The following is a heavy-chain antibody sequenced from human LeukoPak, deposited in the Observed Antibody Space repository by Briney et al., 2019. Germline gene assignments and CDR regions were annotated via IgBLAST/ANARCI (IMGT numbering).Heavy chain of an antibody. V-gene: IGHV3-13*01. D-gene: IGHD1-26*01. Sequence: PGGSLRLSCAASGFTFSSYGMHWVRQAPGKGLEWVSAVGIAADTFYPGSVKGRFTISRENAKSSLYLQMNSLRVEDTAVYYCVRQKKSHGNFDYWGQGTLVTVSS. CDR3: VRQKKSHGNFDY. CDR1: GFTFSSYG. CDR2: VGIAADT. J-gene: IGHJ4*02.